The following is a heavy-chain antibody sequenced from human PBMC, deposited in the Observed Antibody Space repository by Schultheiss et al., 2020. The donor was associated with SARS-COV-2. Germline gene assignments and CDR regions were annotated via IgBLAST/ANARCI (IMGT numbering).Heavy chain of an antibody. J-gene: IGHJ6*02. Sequence: GGSLRLSCAASGFTVSSNYMSWVRQAPGKGLEWVSVIYSGGSTYYADSVKGRFTISRDNSKNTLYLQMNSLRAEDTAVYYCARDHSYYDILTGDNYYYYGMDVWGQGTTVTVSS. V-gene: IGHV3-53*01. CDR1: GFTVSSNY. D-gene: IGHD3-9*01. CDR2: IYSGGST. CDR3: ARDHSYYDILTGDNYYYYGMDV.